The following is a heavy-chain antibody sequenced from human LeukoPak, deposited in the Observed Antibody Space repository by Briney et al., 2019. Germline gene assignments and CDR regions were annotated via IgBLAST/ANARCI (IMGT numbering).Heavy chain of an antibody. CDR3: AGGDTSLPTGSYLDY. J-gene: IGHJ4*02. CDR1: GGSISLYY. CDR2: IYYTGII. V-gene: IGHV4-59*01. D-gene: IGHD3-16*01. Sequence: SETLSLTCIVSGGSISLYYWSWIRQPPGKGLEWIGHIYYTGIIDYNSSLKSRVTISVDTSRNQFSLRLSSVTASDTAVYYCAGGDTSLPTGSYLDYWGQGTLVTVSS.